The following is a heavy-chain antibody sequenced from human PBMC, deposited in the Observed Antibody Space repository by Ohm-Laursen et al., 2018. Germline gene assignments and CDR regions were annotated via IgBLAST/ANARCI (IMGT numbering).Heavy chain of an antibody. CDR2: ISGNAVRT. J-gene: IGHJ4*02. D-gene: IGHD6-19*01. V-gene: IGHV3-23*01. Sequence: SLRLSCTASGFTFSSYAMSWVRQAPGKGLEWVSSISGNAVRTYDADSVKGRFSISRDNSKNTLDLQMNSLRAEDTAVYYCAKGLFIAVAGSNYFFDYWGQGTLVTVSS. CDR1: GFTFSSYA. CDR3: AKGLFIAVAGSNYFFDY.